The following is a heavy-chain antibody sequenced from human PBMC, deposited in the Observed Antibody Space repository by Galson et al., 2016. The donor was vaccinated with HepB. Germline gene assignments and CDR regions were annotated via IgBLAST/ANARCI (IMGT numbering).Heavy chain of an antibody. CDR1: GDSITNNFYY. CDR2: ASSSGNT. D-gene: IGHD2-15*01. Sequence: LCLTCIVSGDSITNNFYYWGWIRQSPGKGLEWIGSASSSGNTYYSPSLKSRVTISVDTSKNHFSLKLNSVTAADTALYYCAGLGRNTCSSHSCPDYWGQGTLVTVSS. J-gene: IGHJ4*02. V-gene: IGHV4-39*02. CDR3: AGLGRNTCSSHSCPDY.